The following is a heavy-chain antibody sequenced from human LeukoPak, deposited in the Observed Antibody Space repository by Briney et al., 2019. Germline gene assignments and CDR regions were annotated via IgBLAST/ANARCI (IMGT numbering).Heavy chain of an antibody. CDR1: GFTFSDYY. J-gene: IGHJ5*02. V-gene: IGHV3-11*06. CDR2: ISGSSSNT. D-gene: IGHD2-2*01. Sequence: GGSLRLSCVASGFTFSDYYMSWIRQAPGRGLEWVSYISGSSSNTKYADSVKGRFTISRDNAKNSLYLQMNSLRAEDTAVYFCARDTSLTFIVPAARQDWSDPWGQGALVTVSS. CDR3: ARDTSLTFIVPAARQDWSDP.